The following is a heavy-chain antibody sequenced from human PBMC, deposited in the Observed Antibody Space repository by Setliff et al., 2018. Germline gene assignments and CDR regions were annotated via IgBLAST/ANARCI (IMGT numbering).Heavy chain of an antibody. CDR3: AGVTYKGRGENYFDW. J-gene: IGHJ4*02. D-gene: IGHD3-16*01. CDR2: IYDTGYV. V-gene: IGHV4-59*08. Sequence: KSSETLSLTCTVSRGSISTYAWSWIRHIPGKGLEWVGYIYDTGYVNYNPSLKSRVSMSVGTSKNQVFLRLTSVTDADRAMYYCAGVTYKGRGENYFDWWGQGTPVTVSS. CDR1: RGSISTYA.